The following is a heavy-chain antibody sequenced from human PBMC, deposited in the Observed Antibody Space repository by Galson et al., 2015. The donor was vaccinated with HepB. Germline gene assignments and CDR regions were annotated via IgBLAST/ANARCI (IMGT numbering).Heavy chain of an antibody. V-gene: IGHV3-23*01. CDR3: ARVIVRYSGNYHECFDP. CDR2: ISVSGVNT. D-gene: IGHD3-22*01. J-gene: IGHJ5*02. Sequence: SLRLSCAASGFSLSDYAMTWVRQAPGKWLQWLAFISVSGVNTHYADVVKGRFIISRDNSKKMVYLQMSDLRNEDTATYYCARVIVRYSGNYHECFDPWGQGTLVIVST. CDR1: GFSLSDYA.